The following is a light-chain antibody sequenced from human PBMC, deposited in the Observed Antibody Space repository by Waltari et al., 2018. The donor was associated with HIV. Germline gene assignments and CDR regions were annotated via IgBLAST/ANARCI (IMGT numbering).Light chain of an antibody. V-gene: IGLV1-47*01. Sequence: QSVLTQPPSASGTPGQSVTLSCSGSSSTIGSNYVYWYQHLPGTAPKLLIYRNNQRPSGVPDRFSGFKSGTSASLAISGLRSEDEADYYCAAWDDNLSGWVFGGGSKLTIL. CDR3: AAWDDNLSGWV. J-gene: IGLJ3*02. CDR2: RNN. CDR1: SSTIGSNY.